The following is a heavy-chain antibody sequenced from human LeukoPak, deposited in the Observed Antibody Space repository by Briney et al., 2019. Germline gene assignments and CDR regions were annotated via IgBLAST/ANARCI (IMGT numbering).Heavy chain of an antibody. Sequence: PGGSLRLSCAASGFTFSIYAMSWVRQAPGKGLEWVSSITSAGENTFYTGPVKGRFTISRDNSRNTLYLQMTSLRAEDTAIYYCAKDRPNYYGSNGHYYRRDGDYWGQGTLVTVSS. J-gene: IGHJ4*02. CDR1: GFTFSIYA. CDR3: AKDRPNYYGSNGHYYRRDGDY. CDR2: ITSAGENT. D-gene: IGHD3-22*01. V-gene: IGHV3-23*01.